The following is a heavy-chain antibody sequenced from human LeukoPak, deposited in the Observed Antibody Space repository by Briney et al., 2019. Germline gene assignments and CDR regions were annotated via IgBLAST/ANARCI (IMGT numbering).Heavy chain of an antibody. Sequence: GASVKVSCKASGYTFTSYCMHWVRQAPGQGLEWMGIINPSGGSTSYAQKFQGRVTMTRDTSTSTVYMELSSLRSEDTAVYYCARDWRGITMIVVDNDAFDIWGQGTMVTVSS. CDR3: ARDWRGITMIVVDNDAFDI. CDR1: GYTFTSYC. V-gene: IGHV1-46*01. J-gene: IGHJ3*02. CDR2: INPSGGST. D-gene: IGHD3-22*01.